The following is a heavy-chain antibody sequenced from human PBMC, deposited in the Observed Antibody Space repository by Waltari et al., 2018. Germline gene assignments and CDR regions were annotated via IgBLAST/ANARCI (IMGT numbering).Heavy chain of an antibody. CDR2: SYSGGST. J-gene: IGHJ3*02. CDR1: GFTFSRYA. CDR3: ARSPLTDAFDI. Sequence: EVQLLESGGGLVQPGGSLSLSCAASGFTFSRYAMSWVRQAPGKGLEWVSVSYSGGSTYYADSVKGRFTISRDNSKNTLYLQMNSLRAEDTAVYYCARSPLTDAFDIWGQGTMVTVSS. V-gene: IGHV3-23*03.